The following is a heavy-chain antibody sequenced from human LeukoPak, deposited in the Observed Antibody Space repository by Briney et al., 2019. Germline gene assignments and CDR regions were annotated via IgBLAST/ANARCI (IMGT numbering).Heavy chain of an antibody. V-gene: IGHV3-48*03. CDR1: GFTFSSYE. D-gene: IGHD3-10*01. CDR2: ISSSGSTI. J-gene: IGHJ4*02. CDR3: AKDLGGSGSYYARPGL. Sequence: PGGSLRLSCAASGFTFSSYEMNWVRQAPGKGLEWVSYISSSGSTIYYADSVKGRFTISRDNAKNSLYLQMNSLRAEDTAVYYCAKDLGGSGSYYARPGLWGQGTLVTVSS.